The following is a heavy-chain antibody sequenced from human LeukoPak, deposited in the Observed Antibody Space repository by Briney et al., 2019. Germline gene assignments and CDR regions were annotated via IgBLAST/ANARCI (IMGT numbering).Heavy chain of an antibody. Sequence: PSETLSLTCTVSGGSNSSYYWSWIRQPPGKGLEWIGYIYYSGSTNYNPSLKSRVTISVDTSKNQFSLKLSSVTAADTAVYYCARFSSQWFDPWGQGTLVTVSS. V-gene: IGHV4-59*01. CDR3: ARFSSQWFDP. D-gene: IGHD6-19*01. J-gene: IGHJ5*02. CDR2: IYYSGST. CDR1: GGSNSSYY.